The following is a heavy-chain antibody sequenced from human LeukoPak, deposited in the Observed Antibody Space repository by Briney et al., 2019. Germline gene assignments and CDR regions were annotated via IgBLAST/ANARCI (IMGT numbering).Heavy chain of an antibody. J-gene: IGHJ4*02. D-gene: IGHD6-6*01. Sequence: GGSLRLSCAASGFTFSDFYMNWIRQAPGKGLEWVSFISSSASTTYYADSVKGRFTISRDNSKNTLYLQVNSLRAEDTAVYYCAKAGFEYSSPFDYWGQGTLVTVSS. CDR3: AKAGFEYSSPFDY. CDR2: ISSSASTT. V-gene: IGHV3-11*01. CDR1: GFTFSDFY.